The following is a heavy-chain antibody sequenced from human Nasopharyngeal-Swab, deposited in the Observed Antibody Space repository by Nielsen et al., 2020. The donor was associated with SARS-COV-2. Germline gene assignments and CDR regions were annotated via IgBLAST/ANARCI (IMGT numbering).Heavy chain of an antibody. J-gene: IGHJ4*02. V-gene: IGHV1-8*01. CDR3: ARDPYYYGSGSQRDFDY. CDR1: GYNFTSYD. D-gene: IGHD3-10*01. CDR2: MNPNSGNT. Sequence: ASVKVSCKASGYNFTSYDINWVRQATGKGLEWMGWMNPNSGNTGYAQKLQGRVTMTRNNSISTAYMELSSLRSEDTAVYYCARDPYYYGSGSQRDFDYWGQGTLVTVSS.